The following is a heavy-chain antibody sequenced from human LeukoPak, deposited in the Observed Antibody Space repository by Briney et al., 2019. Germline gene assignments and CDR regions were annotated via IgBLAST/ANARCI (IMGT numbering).Heavy chain of an antibody. Sequence: SVTLSCKASGGTCSSSAISWVRMGPGQGLEWMGGIIPIFGAANNAQKFQSRVTITTDESTSTAYMELSSLRSEGTAVYYCASQSQQQLVTFDIWGQGTMVTVSS. CDR2: IIPIFGAA. D-gene: IGHD6-13*01. V-gene: IGHV1-69*05. CDR3: ASQSQQQLVTFDI. CDR1: GGTCSSSA. J-gene: IGHJ3*02.